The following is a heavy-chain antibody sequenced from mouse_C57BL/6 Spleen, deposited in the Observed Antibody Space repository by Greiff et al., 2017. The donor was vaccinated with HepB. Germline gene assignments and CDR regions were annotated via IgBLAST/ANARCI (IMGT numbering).Heavy chain of an antibody. CDR2: INPSTGGT. CDR3: AKGLRRPLDY. V-gene: IGHV1-42*01. Sequence: EVQLQQSGPELVKPGASVKISCKASGYSFTGYYMNWVKQSPEKSLEWIGEINPSTGGTTYNQKFKAKATLTVDKSSSTAYMQLKSLTSEDSAVYYCAKGLRRPLDYWGQGTTLTVSS. J-gene: IGHJ2*01. CDR1: GYSFTGYY. D-gene: IGHD2-4*01.